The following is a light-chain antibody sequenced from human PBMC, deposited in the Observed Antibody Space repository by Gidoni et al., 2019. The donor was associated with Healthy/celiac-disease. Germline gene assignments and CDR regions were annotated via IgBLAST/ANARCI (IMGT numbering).Light chain of an antibody. CDR2: GNS. V-gene: IGLV1-40*01. CDR3: QSYDSSLSAHYV. CDR1: SSHIGAGYD. Sequence: QSVLTQPPSVSGAPGQRVTISCTGSSSHIGAGYDVPWYQQLPVTAPKLLIYGNSNRPSGVPDRFSGSKSGTSASLAITGLQAEDEADYYCQSYDSSLSAHYVFGTGTKVTVL. J-gene: IGLJ1*01.